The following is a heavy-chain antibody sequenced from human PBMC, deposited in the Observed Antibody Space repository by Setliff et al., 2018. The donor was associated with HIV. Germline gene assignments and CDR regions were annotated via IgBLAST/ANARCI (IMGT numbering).Heavy chain of an antibody. J-gene: IGHJ4*02. CDR1: GFTFSDHY. CDR3: VRAAAGLDI. Sequence: PGGSLRLSCAASGFTFSDHYMDWVRQAPGKGLEWVGRSRNKANSYTTAYAASVKGRFTISRDNSKDSLSLQMNNLKAEDTAVYYCVRAAAGLDIWSQGIRVTVSS. CDR2: SRNKANSYTT. V-gene: IGHV3-72*01.